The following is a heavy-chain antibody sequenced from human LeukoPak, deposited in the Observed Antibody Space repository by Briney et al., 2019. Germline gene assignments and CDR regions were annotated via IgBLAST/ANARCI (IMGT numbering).Heavy chain of an antibody. J-gene: IGHJ4*02. Sequence: SETLSLTCTVSGGSISSYYWSWVRQPPGNGLEWIGYIYYSGSTNYNPSLKSRVTISVDTSKNQFSLKLSSVTAADTAVYYCARRRGYSSSSGHFDYWGQGTLVTVSS. CDR2: IYYSGST. CDR1: GGSISSYY. CDR3: ARRRGYSSSSGHFDY. V-gene: IGHV4-59*08. D-gene: IGHD6-6*01.